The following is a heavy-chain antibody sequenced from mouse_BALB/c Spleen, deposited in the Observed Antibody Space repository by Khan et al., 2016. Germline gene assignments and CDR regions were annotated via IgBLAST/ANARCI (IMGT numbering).Heavy chain of an antibody. CDR1: GYSFTNYG. V-gene: IGHV9-3*02. Sequence: QIQLVQSGPELKKPGETVKISCKASGYSFTNYGMNWVKQAPGKGLKWMGWIDTNTGEPTYAEDFKGRFAISLETSAINAYLQINNLKNDDTSTYFCARWGYDYAWFAYWGQGTLVTVSA. D-gene: IGHD2-4*01. J-gene: IGHJ3*01. CDR3: ARWGYDYAWFAY. CDR2: IDTNTGEP.